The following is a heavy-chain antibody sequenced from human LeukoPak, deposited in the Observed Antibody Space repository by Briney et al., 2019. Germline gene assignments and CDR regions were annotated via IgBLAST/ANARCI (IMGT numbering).Heavy chain of an antibody. CDR3: ARGGNYGDYGYYYMDV. Sequence: GGSLRLSCAASGFTFSSYAMHWVRQAPGKGLEWVAVISYDGSNKYYADSVKGRFTISRDNSKNTLYLQMNSLRAEDTAVYYCARGGNYGDYGYYYMDVWGKGTTVTVSS. CDR1: GFTFSSYA. D-gene: IGHD4-17*01. CDR2: ISYDGSNK. V-gene: IGHV3-30*04. J-gene: IGHJ6*03.